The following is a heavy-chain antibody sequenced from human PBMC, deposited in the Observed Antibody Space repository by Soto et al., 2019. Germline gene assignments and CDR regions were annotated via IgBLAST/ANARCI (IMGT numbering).Heavy chain of an antibody. D-gene: IGHD3-10*01. CDR2: IYYSGST. J-gene: IGHJ6*02. CDR1: GGSISSGGYY. Sequence: PSETLSLTCTVSGGSISSGGYYWSWIRQHPGKGLEWIGYIYYSGSTYYNPSLKSRVTISVDTSKNQFSLKLSSVTAADTAVYSCARVRGGGFGELLPIDPYYSSGMDVWGQGTTVTVSS. CDR3: ARVRGGGFGELLPIDPYYSSGMDV. V-gene: IGHV4-31*03.